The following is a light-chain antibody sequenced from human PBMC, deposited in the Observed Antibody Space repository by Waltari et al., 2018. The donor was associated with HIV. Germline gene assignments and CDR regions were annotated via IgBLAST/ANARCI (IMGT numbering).Light chain of an antibody. V-gene: IGLV1-47*01. J-gene: IGLJ2*01. CDR2: RNN. Sequence: QSVLTQPPSASAPPAQSVTTSSPGRAPKIGRGYVYWFKQLPGTTPQLLMYRNNQRPSGVPDRFSASKSGTSASLAISGLRPDDEADYYCAAWDVSVSGRGVIFGGGTKLTVL. CDR3: AAWDVSVSGRGVI. CDR1: APKIGRGY.